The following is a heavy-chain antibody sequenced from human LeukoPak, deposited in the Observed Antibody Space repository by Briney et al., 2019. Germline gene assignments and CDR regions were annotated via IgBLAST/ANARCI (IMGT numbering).Heavy chain of an antibody. CDR1: GYTFTNFG. Sequence: ASVKVSCKASGYTFTNFGINWVRQAPGQGLEWMGWISAYNGNTNYAQRLQGRVTMTTDTSTSTAYMELRSRRSDDTAVYYCARDRDYGDYNTQDLFVYWGQGTLVTVSS. V-gene: IGHV1-18*01. D-gene: IGHD4-17*01. CDR2: ISAYNGNT. CDR3: ARDRDYGDYNTQDLFVY. J-gene: IGHJ4*02.